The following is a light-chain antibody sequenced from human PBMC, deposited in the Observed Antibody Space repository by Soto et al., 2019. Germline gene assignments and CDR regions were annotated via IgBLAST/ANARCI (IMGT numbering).Light chain of an antibody. J-gene: IGLJ2*01. CDR1: SSDVGGYNY. Sequence: QSALTQPASVSGSPGQSITISCTGTSSDVGGYNYVCWYQQHPGKAPKLMIYDVSYRPSGVSNRFSGSKSGNTASLTISGLQAEDEADYYCISYTSSSTLLFGGGTKLTVL. CDR3: ISYTSSSTLL. V-gene: IGLV2-14*03. CDR2: DVS.